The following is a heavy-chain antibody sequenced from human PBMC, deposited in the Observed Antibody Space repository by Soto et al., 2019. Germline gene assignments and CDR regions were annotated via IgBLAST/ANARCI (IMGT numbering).Heavy chain of an antibody. CDR3: ASPDYGDYGGAVDY. V-gene: IGHV4-39*01. Sequence: SETLSLTCTVSGGSTSSSSYYWGWIRQPPGKGLEWIGSIYYSGSTYYNPSLKSRVTISVDTSKNQFSLKLSSVTAADTAVYYCASPDYGDYGGAVDYWGQGTLVTVSS. D-gene: IGHD4-17*01. J-gene: IGHJ4*02. CDR2: IYYSGST. CDR1: GGSTSSSSYY.